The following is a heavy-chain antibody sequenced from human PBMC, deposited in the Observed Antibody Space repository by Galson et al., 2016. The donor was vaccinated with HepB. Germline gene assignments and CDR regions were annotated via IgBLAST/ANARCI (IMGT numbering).Heavy chain of an antibody. J-gene: IGHJ4*02. CDR1: GYTLTRNG. D-gene: IGHD6-13*01. V-gene: IGHV1-18*01. CDR3: ARHGSTWSWDY. Sequence: SVKVSCKASGYTLTRNGLSWVRQAPGQGLEWMGWISANSGSTKYAQKLQDRVTMTTDTSTNTAYMELRSLRSDETAVYYCARHGSTWSWDYWGQGTLVTVSS. CDR2: ISANSGST.